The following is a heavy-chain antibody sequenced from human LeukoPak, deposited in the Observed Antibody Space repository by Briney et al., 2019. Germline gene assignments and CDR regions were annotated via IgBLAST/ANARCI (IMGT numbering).Heavy chain of an antibody. CDR2: IIPIFGTA. CDR1: GYTFTSNY. J-gene: IGHJ4*02. V-gene: IGHV1-69*13. D-gene: IGHD5-18*01. CDR3: AMGWVQPPPHDYFDY. Sequence: ASVKVSCKASGYTFTSNYIHWVRQAPGQGLEWMGGIIPIFGTANYAQKFQGRVTITADESTSTAYMELSSLRSEDTAVYYCAMGWVQPPPHDYFDYWGQGTLVTVSS.